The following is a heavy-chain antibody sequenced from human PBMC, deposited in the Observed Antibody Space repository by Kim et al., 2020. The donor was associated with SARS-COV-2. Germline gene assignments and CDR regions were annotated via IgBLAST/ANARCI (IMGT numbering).Heavy chain of an antibody. CDR2: IYYSGST. J-gene: IGHJ6*02. V-gene: IGHV4-59*01. CDR1: GCSISSYY. Sequence: SETLSLTCTVSGCSISSYYWSWIRQPPGKGLEWIGYIYYSGSTNYNPSLKSRVTISVDTSKNQFSLKLSSVTAADTAVYYCSRDLKGGGMDVWGQGTTVTVS. CDR3: SRDLKGGGMDV. D-gene: IGHD1-26*01.